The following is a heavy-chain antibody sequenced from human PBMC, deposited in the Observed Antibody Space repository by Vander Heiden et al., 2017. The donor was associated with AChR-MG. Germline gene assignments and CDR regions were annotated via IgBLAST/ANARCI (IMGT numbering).Heavy chain of an antibody. CDR1: GSSFTSYD. D-gene: IGHD3-10*01. J-gene: IGHJ5*02. CDR2: INPNNGKT. Sequence: QVQLVQSGAEVKKPGASVKVSCKTSGSSFTSYDINWVRQAPGQGPEWVGWINPNNGKTAYAEKLQDRISMTRNVSISTVYMELSSLRSDDTAVYYCAKLYGWGTKRVFDPWGQGTLVTVSS. CDR3: AKLYGWGTKRVFDP. V-gene: IGHV1-8*01.